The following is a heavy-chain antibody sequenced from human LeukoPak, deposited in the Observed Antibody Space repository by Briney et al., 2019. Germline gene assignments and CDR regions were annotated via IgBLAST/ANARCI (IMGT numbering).Heavy chain of an antibody. CDR2: INHSGST. D-gene: IGHD4-17*01. J-gene: IGHJ4*02. CDR3: ARRGGDYFDFDY. V-gene: IGHV4-34*01. Sequence: PSETLSLTCAVYGGSFSGYYWSWIRQPPGKGLEWIGEINHSGSTNYNPSLKSRVTISVDTSENQFSLKLSSVTAADTAVYYCARRGGDYFDFDYWGQGTLVTVSS. CDR1: GGSFSGYY.